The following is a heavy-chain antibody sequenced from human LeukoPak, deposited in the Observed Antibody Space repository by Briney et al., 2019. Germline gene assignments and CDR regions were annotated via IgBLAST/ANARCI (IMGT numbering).Heavy chain of an antibody. Sequence: SSETLSLTCTVSGGSISSGDYYWSWIRQPPGKGLEWIGYIYYSGSTYYNPSLKSRVTISVDTSKNQFSLKLSSVTAADTAAYYCATRFLGYCSGGSCYPPNYYYYGMDVWGQGTTVTVSS. CDR2: IYYSGST. V-gene: IGHV4-30-4*01. D-gene: IGHD2-15*01. CDR3: ATRFLGYCSGGSCYPPNYYYYGMDV. CDR1: GGSISSGDYY. J-gene: IGHJ6*02.